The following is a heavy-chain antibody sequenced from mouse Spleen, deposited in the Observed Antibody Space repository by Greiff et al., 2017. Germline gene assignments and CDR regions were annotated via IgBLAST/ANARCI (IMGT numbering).Heavy chain of an antibody. CDR2: IDTSDSYT. Sequence: VQLQQPGAELVMPGASVKMSCKASGYTFTDYWMHWVKQRPGQGLEWIGAIDTSDSYTSYNQKFKGKATLTVDESSSTAYMELRSLTSEDSAVYYCTRSRSNYAMDYWGQGTSVTVSS. D-gene: IGHD5-1*01. CDR1: GYTFTDYW. V-gene: IGHV1-69*01. CDR3: TRSRSNYAMDY. J-gene: IGHJ4*01.